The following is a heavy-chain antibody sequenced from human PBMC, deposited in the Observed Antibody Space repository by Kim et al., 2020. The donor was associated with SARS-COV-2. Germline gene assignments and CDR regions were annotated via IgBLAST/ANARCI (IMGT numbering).Heavy chain of an antibody. D-gene: IGHD2-2*01. Sequence: GRSLRLSCAASGFTFSSYAMHWVRQAPGKGLEWVAVISYDGSNKYYADSVKGRFTISRDNSKNTVYLQMNSLRAEDTAVYYCARDTLGYCSSTSCSGGGFDLWGRGTLVTVSS. CDR3: ARDTLGYCSSTSCSGGGFDL. V-gene: IGHV3-30-3*01. J-gene: IGHJ2*01. CDR1: GFTFSSYA. CDR2: ISYDGSNK.